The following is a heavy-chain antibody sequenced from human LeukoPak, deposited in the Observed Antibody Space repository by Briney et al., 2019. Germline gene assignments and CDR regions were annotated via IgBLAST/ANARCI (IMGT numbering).Heavy chain of an antibody. CDR2: INPNSGGT. Sequence: ASVKVSCKASGYTFTGYYMHWVRQAPGQGLEWMGWINPNSGGTNYAQKFQGRVTMTRDTSISTAYMELSRLRSDDTAVYYCARDAQESGSGWYGNPNYYFDYWGQGTLVTVSS. V-gene: IGHV1-2*02. CDR3: ARDAQESGSGWYGNPNYYFDY. CDR1: GYTFTGYY. D-gene: IGHD6-19*01. J-gene: IGHJ4*02.